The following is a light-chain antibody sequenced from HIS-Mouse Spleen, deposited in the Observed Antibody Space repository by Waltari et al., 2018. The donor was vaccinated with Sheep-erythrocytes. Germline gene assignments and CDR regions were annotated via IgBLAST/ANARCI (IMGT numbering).Light chain of an antibody. CDR1: QSVLYSSNNKNY. CDR3: QQYYSTPLT. J-gene: IGKJ4*01. CDR2: WAF. Sequence: DIVMTQSPDSLAVSLGERATINCKSSQSVLYSSNNKNYLAWYQQKPGQPPKLVIYWAFTREAGVPDRFSGSGSGTDFTLTISSLQAEDVAVYYCQQYYSTPLTFGGGTKVEIK. V-gene: IGKV4-1*01.